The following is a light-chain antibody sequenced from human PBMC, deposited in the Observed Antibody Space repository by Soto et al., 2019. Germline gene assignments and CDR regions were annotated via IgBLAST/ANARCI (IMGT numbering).Light chain of an antibody. CDR3: QQYGSSPPT. J-gene: IGKJ5*01. CDR2: GAS. V-gene: IGKV3-20*01. Sequence: EIVLTQSPGTLSLSPGERATLSCRASQSVSSSYLAWYQQKPGQAPRLLIYGASSRATGILDRFSGSGSGTDFTLTISRLEPEDFAVHYCQQYGSSPPTFGQGTRLGIK. CDR1: QSVSSSY.